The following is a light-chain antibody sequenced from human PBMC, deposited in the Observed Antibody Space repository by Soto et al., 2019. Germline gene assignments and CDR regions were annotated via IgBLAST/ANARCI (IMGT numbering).Light chain of an antibody. J-gene: IGKJ1*01. Sequence: QMTQAPSTLSASVGDRVTITCRASQTISNLLAWYQQKPGTAPKILIYDVSSLESGVPSRFSGSRSGTEFTLTISSLQPDDFATYYCQQYNSYPWTFGQGTKVEVK. CDR1: QTISNL. V-gene: IGKV1-5*01. CDR2: DVS. CDR3: QQYNSYPWT.